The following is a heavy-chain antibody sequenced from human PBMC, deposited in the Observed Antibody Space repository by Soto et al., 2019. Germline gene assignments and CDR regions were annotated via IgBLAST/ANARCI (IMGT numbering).Heavy chain of an antibody. V-gene: IGHV4-31*03. CDR1: GGSISSGGYY. CDR3: ARQDEVGDYRKGEIDY. Sequence: SETLSLTCTVSGGSISSGGYYWSWIRQHPGKGLEWIGYIYYSGSTYYNPSLKSRVTISVDTSKNQFSLKLSSVTAADTAVYYCARQDEVGDYRKGEIDYWGQGTLVTVSS. J-gene: IGHJ4*02. D-gene: IGHD4-17*01. CDR2: IYYSGST.